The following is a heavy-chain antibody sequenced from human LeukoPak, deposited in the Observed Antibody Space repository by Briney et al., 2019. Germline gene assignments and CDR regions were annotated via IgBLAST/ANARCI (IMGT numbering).Heavy chain of an antibody. D-gene: IGHD6-13*01. CDR3: AKDQGIATAGHHY. CDR1: GFTFSSYA. Sequence: PGGSLRLSCAASGFTFSSYAMSWVRQAQGKGLEWVSAISGSGGSTYYADSVKGRFTISRDNSKNTLYLQMNSLRAEDTAVYYCAKDQGIATAGHHYWGQGTLVTVSS. V-gene: IGHV3-23*01. CDR2: ISGSGGST. J-gene: IGHJ4*02.